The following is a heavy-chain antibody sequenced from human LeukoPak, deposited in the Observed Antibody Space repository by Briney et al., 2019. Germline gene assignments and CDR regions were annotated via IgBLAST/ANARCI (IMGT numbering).Heavy chain of an antibody. V-gene: IGHV1-18*01. Sequence: ASVKVSCKASGYTFKTYSFTWVRQAPGQRLEWMGRISAYNGDTNYAQKFQGRVALTADTLTRTGYMELTSLRSDDTAVYYCAFRGVIPNYFDYWGQGSLVTVSS. CDR3: AFRGVIPNYFDY. D-gene: IGHD3-10*01. CDR2: ISAYNGDT. CDR1: GYTFKTYS. J-gene: IGHJ4*02.